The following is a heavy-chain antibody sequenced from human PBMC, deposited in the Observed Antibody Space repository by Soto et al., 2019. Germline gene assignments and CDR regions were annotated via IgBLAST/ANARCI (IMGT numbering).Heavy chain of an antibody. J-gene: IGHJ6*02. D-gene: IGHD6-13*01. CDR1: VFTFSSYD. V-gene: IGHV3-13*01. Sequence: WWSLRLSCSASVFTFSSYDMHWFRQATGKGLEWVSAIGTAGDTYYPGSVKGRFTISRENAKNSLYLQMNSLRAGDTAVYYCARGGNSSSWFDRYYYYGMDVWGQGTTVTVSS. CDR2: IGTAGDT. CDR3: ARGGNSSSWFDRYYYYGMDV.